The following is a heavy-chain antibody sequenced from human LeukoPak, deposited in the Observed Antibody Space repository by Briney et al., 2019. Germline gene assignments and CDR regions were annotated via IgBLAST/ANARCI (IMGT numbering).Heavy chain of an antibody. V-gene: IGHV4-39*01. J-gene: IGHJ5*02. CDR2: MSYSEST. D-gene: IGHD6-19*01. CDR1: SHSIRRSSYY. Sequence: PSETQSLTCTLSSHSIRRSSYYWGSICKPPGRGLQWIGRMSYSESTYCYPSPKSRVTVSVDTSKNQFSLKLTSVTAAETAVYYGARHLYSDGWYKWFDPWGQGTLVTVSS. CDR3: ARHLYSDGWYKWFDP.